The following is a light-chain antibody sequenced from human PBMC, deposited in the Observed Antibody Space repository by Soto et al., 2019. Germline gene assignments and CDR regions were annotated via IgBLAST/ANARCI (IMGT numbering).Light chain of an antibody. CDR2: AAS. Sequence: DIQMTQSPSSLSASVGDRVTITCRASRDITDYFAWYQQKPGQVPKLLIYAASTLQSGVPSRFTASGSGTDFTLTITGLQPEDFATYYCQNYNSAPWTFGQGTKLEF. CDR3: QNYNSAPWT. V-gene: IGKV1-27*01. J-gene: IGKJ1*01. CDR1: RDITDY.